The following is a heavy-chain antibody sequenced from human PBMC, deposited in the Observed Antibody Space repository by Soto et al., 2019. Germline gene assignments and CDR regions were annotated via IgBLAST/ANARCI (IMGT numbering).Heavy chain of an antibody. CDR3: ARACTSCSPYDAFDI. J-gene: IGHJ3*02. V-gene: IGHV4-34*01. D-gene: IGHD2-2*01. Sequence: QVQLQQWGAGLLKPSETLSLTCAVYGGSFSGYYWSWIRQPPGKGLEWIEEINHSGSTNYNPSLKSRVTISVDTSKNQFSLKLSSVTAADTAVYYCARACTSCSPYDAFDIWGQGTMVTVSS. CDR2: INHSGST. CDR1: GGSFSGYY.